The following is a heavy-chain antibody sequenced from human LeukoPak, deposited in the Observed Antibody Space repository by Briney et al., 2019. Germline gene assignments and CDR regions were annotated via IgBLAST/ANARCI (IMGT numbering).Heavy chain of an antibody. V-gene: IGHV4-39*01. D-gene: IGHD3-10*01. Sequence: SQTLSLTCTVSGGSISSSTYYWGWIRQPPGKGLEWIGSIYYSGSTYYNPSLKSRVTISVDTSKNQFSLKLSSVTAADTAVYYCARMYYYATQFFDYWGQGTLVTVSS. CDR1: GGSISSSTYY. CDR3: ARMYYYATQFFDY. J-gene: IGHJ4*02. CDR2: IYYSGST.